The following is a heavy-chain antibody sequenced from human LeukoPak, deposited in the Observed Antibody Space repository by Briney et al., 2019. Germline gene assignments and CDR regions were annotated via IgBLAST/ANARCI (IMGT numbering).Heavy chain of an antibody. D-gene: IGHD5-18*01. CDR2: IKQDGSEK. CDR3: ASPGYLRRPMGY. CDR1: GFTFSSYW. V-gene: IGHV3-7*01. J-gene: IGHJ4*02. Sequence: PGGSLRLSCAASGFTFSSYWMSWVRQAPGKGLEWVANIKQDGSEKYYVDSVKGRFTISRDNAKNSLYLQMNSLRAEDTAVYCCASPGYLRRPMGYWGQGTLVTVSS.